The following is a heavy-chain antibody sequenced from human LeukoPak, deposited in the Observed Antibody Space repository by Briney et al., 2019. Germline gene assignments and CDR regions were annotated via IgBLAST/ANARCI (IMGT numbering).Heavy chain of an antibody. J-gene: IGHJ4*02. Sequence: ASVKVSCKASGYTFISYDINWVRQAPGQGLEWMGWMIPSSGDTGYAQRFRGRVTMTRDTSINTAYMELSSLTSEDTAVYYCARGRAGSGTYYHDYWGQGTLVTVSS. D-gene: IGHD3-10*01. CDR3: ARGRAGSGTYYHDY. CDR1: GYTFISYD. V-gene: IGHV1-8*01. CDR2: MIPSSGDT.